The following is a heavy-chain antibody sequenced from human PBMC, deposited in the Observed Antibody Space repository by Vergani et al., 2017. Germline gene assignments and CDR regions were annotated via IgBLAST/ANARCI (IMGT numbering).Heavy chain of an antibody. V-gene: IGHV3-48*03. J-gene: IGHJ4*02. CDR1: GFTFSSYE. D-gene: IGHD6-13*01. Sequence: EVQLVESGGGLVQPGGSLRLSCAASGFTFSSYEMNWVRQAPGTGQEWVSYISSSGSTIYYADSVKGRFTISSDNAKNSLSLQMNSLRAEDTAVYYCAPGEAAAGTIFDYWGQGTLVTVSS. CDR3: APGEAAAGTIFDY. CDR2: ISSSGSTI.